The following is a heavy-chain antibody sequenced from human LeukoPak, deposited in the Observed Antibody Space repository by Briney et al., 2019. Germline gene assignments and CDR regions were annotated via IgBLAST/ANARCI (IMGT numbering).Heavy chain of an antibody. V-gene: IGHV4-4*07. CDR3: AKSNGYGLVDI. Sequence: SETLSLTCTVSGGSISSYYWSWIRQPAGKGLEWIGRIYTSGSTYYNPSLRSRVTISLDTSRNQFSLKLNSVTAADTAVYYCAKSNGYGLVDIWGQGTMVTVSS. D-gene: IGHD3-10*01. CDR1: GGSISSYY. J-gene: IGHJ3*02. CDR2: IYTSGST.